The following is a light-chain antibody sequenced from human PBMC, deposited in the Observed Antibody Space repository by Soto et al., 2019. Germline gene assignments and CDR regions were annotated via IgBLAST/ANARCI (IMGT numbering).Light chain of an antibody. Sequence: DVQMTQSPSFVSASVGDRVTISCRASQSVGTWLAWYQQKPGQAPKVLIYEASNLPSGVPSRFIGSGSGTDFTRTVSSLQPEDFATYYCQQTNDVVSVGGGTTVAIK. CDR1: QSVGTW. CDR3: QQTNDVVS. CDR2: EAS. V-gene: IGKV1D-12*01. J-gene: IGKJ4*01.